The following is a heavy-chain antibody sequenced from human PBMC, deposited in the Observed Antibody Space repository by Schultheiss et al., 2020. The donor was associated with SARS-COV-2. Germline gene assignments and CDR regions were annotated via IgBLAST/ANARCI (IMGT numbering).Heavy chain of an antibody. V-gene: IGHV3-30-3*01. J-gene: IGHJ4*02. Sequence: GGSLRLSCVASGFSFTNAWMSWVRQAPGKGLEWVAVISYDGSNKYYADSVKGRFTISRDNAKNSLYLQMNSLRAEDTALYYCARGYGLNFDYWGQGTLVTVSS. CDR3: ARGYGLNFDY. CDR2: ISYDGSNK. CDR1: GFSFTNAW. D-gene: IGHD5-18*01.